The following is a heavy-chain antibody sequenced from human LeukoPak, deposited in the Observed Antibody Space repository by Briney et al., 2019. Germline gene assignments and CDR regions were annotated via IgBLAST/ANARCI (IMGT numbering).Heavy chain of an antibody. CDR3: AKDSPIGVTMFCAGLDY. D-gene: IGHD3-10*02. CDR1: GFTFSSYS. Sequence: PGGSLRLSCAASGFTFSSYSMNWVRQAPGKGLEWVSSISSSSSYIYYADSVKGRFTISRDNSKNTLFLQMNSRRAEDTAVYYCAKDSPIGVTMFCAGLDYWGQGTLVTVSS. CDR2: ISSSSSYI. V-gene: IGHV3-21*04. J-gene: IGHJ4*02.